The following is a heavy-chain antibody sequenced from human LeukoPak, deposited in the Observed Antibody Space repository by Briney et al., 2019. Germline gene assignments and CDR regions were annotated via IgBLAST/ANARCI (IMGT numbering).Heavy chain of an antibody. V-gene: IGHV4-34*01. CDR1: GGSFSGYY. J-gene: IGHJ4*02. CDR2: INHSGST. Sequence: SETLSLTCAVYGGSFSGYYWSWFRKPQGKGLEWIGEINHSGSTNYNSSLKSRVTISVDTSKNQFSLKLSSVTAADTAVYYCARVGYSGSYWGQGTLVTVSS. CDR3: ARVGYSGSY. D-gene: IGHD1-26*01.